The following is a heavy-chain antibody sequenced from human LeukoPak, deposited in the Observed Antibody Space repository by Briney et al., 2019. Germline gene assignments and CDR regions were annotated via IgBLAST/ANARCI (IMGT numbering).Heavy chain of an antibody. V-gene: IGHV3-23*01. D-gene: IGHD2-2*02. Sequence: GGSLRLSCAASGFTFSSYAMSWVRQAPGKGLEWVSAISGSGGSTYYADSVKGRFTNSRDNSKNTLYLQMNSLRAEDTAVYYCAKDRGNVVVPAAIGYWGQGTLVTVSS. CDR1: GFTFSSYA. CDR3: AKDRGNVVVPAAIGY. J-gene: IGHJ4*02. CDR2: ISGSGGST.